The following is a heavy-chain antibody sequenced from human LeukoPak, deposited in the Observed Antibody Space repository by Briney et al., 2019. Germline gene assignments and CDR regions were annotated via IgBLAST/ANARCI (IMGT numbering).Heavy chain of an antibody. D-gene: IGHD3-3*01. CDR2: IYYSGST. J-gene: IGHJ5*02. CDR3: ARALRFLEFDP. Sequence: TLSLTCTVSGGSISSGDYYWSWIRQPPGKGLEWIGYIYYSGSTYYNPSLKSRVTISVDTPKNQFSLKLSSVTAADTAVYYCARALRFLEFDPWGQGTLVTVSS. CDR1: GGSISSGDYY. V-gene: IGHV4-30-4*08.